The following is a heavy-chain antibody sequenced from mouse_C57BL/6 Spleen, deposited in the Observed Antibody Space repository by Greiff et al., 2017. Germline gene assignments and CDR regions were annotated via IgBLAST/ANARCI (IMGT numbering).Heavy chain of an antibody. CDR3: TREDYSNYVFAY. CDR1: GFTFSSYA. CDR2: ISSGGDYI. D-gene: IGHD2-5*01. V-gene: IGHV5-9-1*02. Sequence: DVKLVESGAGLVKPGGSLKLSCAASGFTFSSYAMSWVRQTPEKRLEWVAYISSGGDYIYYADTLKGRFTISRDHARNTLSLQMSSLKSEDTAMYDCTREDYSNYVFAYWGQGTLVTVSA. J-gene: IGHJ3*01.